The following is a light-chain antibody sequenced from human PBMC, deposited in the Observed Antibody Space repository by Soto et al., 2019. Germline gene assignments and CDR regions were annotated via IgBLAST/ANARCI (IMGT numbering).Light chain of an antibody. J-gene: IGLJ2*01. CDR3: TSHTSSGTVL. CDR1: SSDVGGYNY. Sequence: QSVLTQPASVSGSPGQSITISCTGTSSDVGGYNYVSWYQQHPGKAPKLMIYDVSNRPSGVSNRFSGSKSGNTASLTISGRQGEDKAEYYSTSHTSSGTVLFGGGT. V-gene: IGLV2-14*01. CDR2: DVS.